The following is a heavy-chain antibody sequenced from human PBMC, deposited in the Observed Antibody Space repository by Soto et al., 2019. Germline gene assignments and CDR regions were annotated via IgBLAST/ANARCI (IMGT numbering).Heavy chain of an antibody. CDR1: GYSLAGYW. Sequence: GESLKISCKGSGYSLAGYWISWVRQKPGKGLEWMGRIDPSDSQTYYSPSFRGHVTISVTKSITTVFLQWSSLRASDTAMYYCARQIYDSDTGPNFQYYFDSWGQGTPVTVSS. CDR3: ARQIYDSDTGPNFQYYFDS. D-gene: IGHD3-22*01. CDR2: IDPSDSQT. J-gene: IGHJ4*02. V-gene: IGHV5-10-1*01.